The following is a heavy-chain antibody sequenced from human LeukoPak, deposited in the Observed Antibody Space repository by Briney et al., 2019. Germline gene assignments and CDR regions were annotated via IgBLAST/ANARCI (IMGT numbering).Heavy chain of an antibody. Sequence: GGSLRLSCAASGFAVSSKYMTWVRQAPGKGLECVSLTYSDHNTYYADSVKGRFTISRDNSRNTLYLQMNSLRAEDTAVYYCATSGGVYSRDAFDVWGQGAMVTVSS. D-gene: IGHD5/OR15-5a*01. CDR3: ATSGGVYSRDAFDV. CDR2: TYSDHNT. CDR1: GFAVSSKY. V-gene: IGHV3-66*01. J-gene: IGHJ3*01.